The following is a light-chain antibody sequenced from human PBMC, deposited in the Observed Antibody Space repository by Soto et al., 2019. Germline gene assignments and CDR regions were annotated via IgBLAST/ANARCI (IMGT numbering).Light chain of an antibody. J-gene: IGKJ2*01. CDR3: QQYNNWPPYT. Sequence: LVMTQSPATLSVSPGDRATLSCRASQSVSSNLAWYQQKPGQAPRLLIYGASTRATGIPARFSGSGSGTEFTLTISSLQSEDFALYYCQQYNNWPPYTFGQGTKLEIK. CDR1: QSVSSN. CDR2: GAS. V-gene: IGKV3-15*01.